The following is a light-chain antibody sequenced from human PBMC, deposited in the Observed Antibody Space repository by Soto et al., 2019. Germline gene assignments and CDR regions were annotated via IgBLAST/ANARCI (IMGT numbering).Light chain of an antibody. CDR1: SSDVGGYDF. CDR3: TSYKRGGLYV. Sequence: QSALTQPRSVSGSPGQSVTISCTGTSSDVGGYDFVSWYQQHPGKAPKLMISDVSKRPSGVPDRFSGSKSGNTASLTISGLQAGDEAHYFCTSYKRGGLYVFGSGTKVTV. J-gene: IGLJ1*01. CDR2: DVS. V-gene: IGLV2-11*01.